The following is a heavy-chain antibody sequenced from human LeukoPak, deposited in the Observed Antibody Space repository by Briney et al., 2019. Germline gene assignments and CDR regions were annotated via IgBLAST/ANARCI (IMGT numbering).Heavy chain of an antibody. D-gene: IGHD2-2*01. Sequence: GGSMRLAWAAAGFTFDDYAMHWVRQAPGKGLEWVSGISWNSVSIAYADSVKGRFTISRDNAKNSLYLEMNSLRTDDTALYYCAKDIGSTSWYLGNWGQGTLVTVSS. V-gene: IGHV3-9*01. CDR3: AKDIGSTSWYLGN. CDR1: GFTFDDYA. CDR2: ISWNSVSI. J-gene: IGHJ4*02.